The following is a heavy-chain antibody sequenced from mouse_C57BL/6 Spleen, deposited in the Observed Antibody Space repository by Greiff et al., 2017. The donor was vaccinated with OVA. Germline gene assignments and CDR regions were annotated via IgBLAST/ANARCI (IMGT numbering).Heavy chain of an antibody. D-gene: IGHD3-3*01. J-gene: IGHJ2*01. V-gene: IGHV5-16*01. CDR2: INYDGSST. CDR3: ARERDVGYFDY. Sequence: EVKLMESEGGLVQPGSSMKLSCTASGFTFSDYYMAWVRQVPEKGLEWVANINYDGSSTYYLDSLKSRFIISRDNAKNILYLQMSSLKSEDTATYYCARERDVGYFDYWGQGTTLTVSS. CDR1: GFTFSDYY.